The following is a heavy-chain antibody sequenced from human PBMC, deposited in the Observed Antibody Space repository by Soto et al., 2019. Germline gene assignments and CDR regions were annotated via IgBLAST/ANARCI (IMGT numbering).Heavy chain of an antibody. CDR1: GFSFSRHG. CDR2: ILSDGSAE. D-gene: IGHD2-15*01. Sequence: QVQLVESGGGVVQPGRSLKLSCEATGFSFSRHGMHWVRQAPGKGLEWLAVILSDGSAEEYAGSVQGRFTISRDNSKNVLYLEMKNLRAEDTSVYYCARDDGYSDNGLDYWGRGVLVTVSS. J-gene: IGHJ4*02. V-gene: IGHV3-33*01. CDR3: ARDDGYSDNGLDY.